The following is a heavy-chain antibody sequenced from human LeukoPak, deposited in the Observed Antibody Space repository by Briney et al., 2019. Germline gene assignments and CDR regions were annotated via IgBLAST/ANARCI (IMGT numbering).Heavy chain of an antibody. V-gene: IGHV4-59*01. Sequence: SETLSLTCTVSGGSISSYYWSWIRQPPGKGLEWIGYIYDSGITNYSPSLKSRVTISLDTSRNQFSLKLRSVTAADTAVYYCARAPDYYDSSGYYSWGQGTLVTVSS. D-gene: IGHD3-22*01. CDR1: GGSISSYY. CDR2: IYDSGIT. J-gene: IGHJ4*02. CDR3: ARAPDYYDSSGYYS.